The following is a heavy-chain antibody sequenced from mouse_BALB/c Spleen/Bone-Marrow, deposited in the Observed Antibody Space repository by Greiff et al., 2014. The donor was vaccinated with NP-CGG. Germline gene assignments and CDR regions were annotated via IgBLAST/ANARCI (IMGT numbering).Heavy chain of an antibody. J-gene: IGHJ3*01. CDR1: GYTFTSYY. V-gene: IGHV1S56*01. D-gene: IGHD3-2*01. CDR2: IYPGDGST. CDR3: ARADSSGSWFAN. Sequence: VQLQQSGPELVKPGASVKMSCKASGYTFTSYYIHWVQQRPGQGLEWIGWIYPGDGSTKYNEKFKGKTTLTADKSSSTAYMLLSSLTSEDSAIYFCARADSSGSWFANWGQGTLVTVSA.